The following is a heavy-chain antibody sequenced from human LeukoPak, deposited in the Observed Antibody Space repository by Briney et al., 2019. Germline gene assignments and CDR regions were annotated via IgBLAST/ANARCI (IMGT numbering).Heavy chain of an antibody. V-gene: IGHV1-2*06. Sequence: GSVKVSCKASGYTFTGYYMHWVRQAPGQGLEWMGRINPNSGGTNYAQKFQGRVTMTRDTSISTAYMELSRLRSDDTAVYYCASRLYYDILTGYSYYYGMDVWGQGTTVTVSS. CDR1: GYTFTGYY. D-gene: IGHD3-9*01. CDR2: INPNSGGT. J-gene: IGHJ6*02. CDR3: ASRLYYDILTGYSYYYGMDV.